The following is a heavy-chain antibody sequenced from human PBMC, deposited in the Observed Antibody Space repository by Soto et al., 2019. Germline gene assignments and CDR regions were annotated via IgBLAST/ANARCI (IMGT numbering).Heavy chain of an antibody. V-gene: IGHV3-74*01. CDR3: ASSLLTPFDY. D-gene: IGHD7-27*01. CDR1: GFTFSSYW. Sequence: GGSLRVSCAAFGFTFSSYWMHWVRQAPGKGLVWVSRLNSDGSSTSYADSVKGRFTISRDNAKNTLYLQMNSLRAEDTAVYYCASSLLTPFDYWGRGTLVTVSS. CDR2: LNSDGSST. J-gene: IGHJ4*02.